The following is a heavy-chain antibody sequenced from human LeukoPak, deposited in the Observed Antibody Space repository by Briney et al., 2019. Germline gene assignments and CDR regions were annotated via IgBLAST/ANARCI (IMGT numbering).Heavy chain of an antibody. D-gene: IGHD2-2*01. CDR1: GFTFSSYG. CDR2: ISADGSNK. V-gene: IGHV3-30*18. CDR3: AKDTVSSDTIGPDH. J-gene: IGHJ4*02. Sequence: GRSLRLSCAASGFTFSSYGMHWVRQAPGKGHEWVAVISADGSNKFYADSVKGRFTITIDISKNTLYLQMNSLRPEDTAVYYCAKDTVSSDTIGPDHWGQGTLVTVSS.